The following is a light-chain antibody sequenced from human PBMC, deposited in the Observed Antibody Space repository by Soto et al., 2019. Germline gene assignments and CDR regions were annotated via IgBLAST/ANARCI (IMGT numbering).Light chain of an antibody. V-gene: IGKV1-5*03. Sequence: DIKMTQSPSTLSASVGDRVTITCRASQSISTSLAWFQQKPGKAPNLLIYRASTLKSGVPSRFSGSGSGTEFTLTISSLQPDDFATYYCQHYNSYSEAFGQGTKVDIK. CDR1: QSISTS. CDR3: QHYNSYSEA. J-gene: IGKJ1*01. CDR2: RAS.